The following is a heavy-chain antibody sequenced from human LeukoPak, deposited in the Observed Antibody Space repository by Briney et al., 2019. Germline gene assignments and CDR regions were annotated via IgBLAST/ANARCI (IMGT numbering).Heavy chain of an antibody. CDR1: GFTFSNYA. V-gene: IGHV3-30*18. CDR2: ISYDGSNK. D-gene: IGHD6-13*01. Sequence: RSLRLSCAASGFTFSNYAMHWVRQAPGKGLEWVAVISYDGSNKYYADSVKGRFTISRDNSKNTLYLQMNSLRPEDTAVCYCAKDLAAAGCDYWGQGTLVTVSS. J-gene: IGHJ4*02. CDR3: AKDLAAAGCDY.